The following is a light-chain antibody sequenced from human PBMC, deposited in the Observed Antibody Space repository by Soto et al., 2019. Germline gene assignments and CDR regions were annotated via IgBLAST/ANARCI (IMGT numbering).Light chain of an antibody. CDR2: AAS. V-gene: IGKV1-39*01. CDR1: QPISNY. J-gene: IGKJ3*01. Sequence: DIQMTQSPASLSASVGDRVTITCRASQPISNYLKWYQQKPGKAPKLLIYAASSLQSGVPSRFSGSGSGTDFTLNISSLQPEDFATYYCQQRYSTPKFSFGPGTLVAIK. CDR3: QQRYSTPKFS.